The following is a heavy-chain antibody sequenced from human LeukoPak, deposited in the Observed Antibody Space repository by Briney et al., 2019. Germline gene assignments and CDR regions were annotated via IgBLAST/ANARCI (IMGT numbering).Heavy chain of an antibody. CDR3: VIGSGYYSEYFQH. CDR2: ISTSGTT. V-gene: IGHV4-4*07. Sequence: SETLSLTCTVSGDSISYYYWSWIRQPAGKGLEWIWRISTSGTTNYNPSLKSRVTMSVDTSKNQFSLKLSSVTAADTAVYYCVIGSGYYSEYFQHWGQGTLVTVSS. J-gene: IGHJ1*01. D-gene: IGHD3-22*01. CDR1: GDSISYYY.